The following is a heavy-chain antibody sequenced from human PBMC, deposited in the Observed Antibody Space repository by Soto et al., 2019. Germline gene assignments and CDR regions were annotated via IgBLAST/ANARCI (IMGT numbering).Heavy chain of an antibody. J-gene: IGHJ3*02. CDR1: GFTASSNY. V-gene: IGHV3-53*01. Sequence: GGSLRLSCAASGFTASSNYMSWVRQAPGKGLEWVSVIYSGGSTYYVDSVKGRFTISRDNSKNTLYLQMNSLRAEDTAVYYCARAGTHYYGSGSYAFDIWGQGTMVTVSS. CDR3: ARAGTHYYGSGSYAFDI. CDR2: IYSGGST. D-gene: IGHD3-10*01.